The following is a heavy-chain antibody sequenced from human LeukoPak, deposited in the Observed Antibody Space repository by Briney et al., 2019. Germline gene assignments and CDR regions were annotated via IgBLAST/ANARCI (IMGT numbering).Heavy chain of an antibody. V-gene: IGHV4-59*08. CDR1: GGSISNYY. Sequence: SETLSLTCTVSGGSISNYYWSWIRQPPGRGLEWIGYIYYSRSTNYNPSLKSRVTISVDSSKNQFSLKLSSVTAADTAVYYCARHARKRLTSNWDFWGQGTLVTVSS. D-gene: IGHD2-21*02. J-gene: IGHJ4*02. CDR3: ARHARKRLTSNWDF. CDR2: IYYSRST.